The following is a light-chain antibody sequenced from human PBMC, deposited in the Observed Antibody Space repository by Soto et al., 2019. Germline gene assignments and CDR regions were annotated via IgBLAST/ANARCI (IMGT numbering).Light chain of an antibody. CDR3: CSNVSRSTVV. CDR1: NSDVGSYSL. Sequence: QSALTQPASVSGSPGQSITISCTGTNSDVGSYSLVSWYQQHPGKAPKVMIYEGSQRPSGVSNRFSGSKSGNTASLTISGLQAEDEADYYCCSNVSRSTVVFGGGTQLTVL. CDR2: EGS. V-gene: IGLV2-23*01. J-gene: IGLJ2*01.